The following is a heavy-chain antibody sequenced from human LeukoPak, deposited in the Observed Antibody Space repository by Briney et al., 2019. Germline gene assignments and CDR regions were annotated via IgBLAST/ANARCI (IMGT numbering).Heavy chain of an antibody. CDR1: GFTFSSYP. V-gene: IGHV3-48*01. CDR2: ISPSSSTI. CDR3: ARVVNHETGSDY. Sequence: GGSLRLSCSASGFTFSSYPMTWVRQAPGKGLEWVSYISPSSSTIYYADSVQGRFTISRDDAENSLYLQMHSLRAEDTAVYYCARVVNHETGSDYWGQGTLVTVSS. J-gene: IGHJ4*02. D-gene: IGHD2-21*01.